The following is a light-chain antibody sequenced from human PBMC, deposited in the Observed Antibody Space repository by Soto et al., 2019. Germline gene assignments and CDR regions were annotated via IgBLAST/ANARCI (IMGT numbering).Light chain of an antibody. J-gene: IGKJ1*01. CDR2: KAS. CDR1: QTISSW. CDR3: QHYKSYSEA. Sequence: DIQMTQSPSTLSGSVGDRVTITCRASQTISSWLAWYQQKPGKAPKLLIYKASTLKSGVPSRFSGSGSGTEFTLTISSLQPDDFAPYYFQHYKSYSEAFGQGTKVELK. V-gene: IGKV1-5*03.